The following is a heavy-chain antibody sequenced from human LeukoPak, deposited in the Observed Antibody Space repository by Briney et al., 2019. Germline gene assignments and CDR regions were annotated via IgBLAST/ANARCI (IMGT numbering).Heavy chain of an antibody. Sequence: PSETLSLTCTISGGSISSYYWSWIRHPPGKGLEWIGYIYYSGSTNYNPSLKSRVTISVDTSKNQFSLKLSSVTAADTAVYYCARQSVAGFNYWGQGTLVTVSS. D-gene: IGHD6-19*01. CDR1: GGSISSYY. V-gene: IGHV4-59*08. CDR3: ARQSVAGFNY. J-gene: IGHJ4*02. CDR2: IYYSGST.